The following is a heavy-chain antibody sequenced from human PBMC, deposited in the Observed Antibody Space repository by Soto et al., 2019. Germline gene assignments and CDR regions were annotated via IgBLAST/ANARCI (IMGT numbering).Heavy chain of an antibody. J-gene: IGHJ4*02. D-gene: IGHD6-13*01. CDR3: ARDGPPYSSSWEPYYFDY. CDR2: ISSSSSYI. Sequence: EVQLVESGGGLVKPGGSLRLSCAASGFTFSSYSMNWVRQAPGKGLEWVSSISSSSSYIYYADSVKGRFTISRDNAKNSLYLQMNSLRAEDTAVYYCARDGPPYSSSWEPYYFDYWGQGTLVTVSS. CDR1: GFTFSSYS. V-gene: IGHV3-21*01.